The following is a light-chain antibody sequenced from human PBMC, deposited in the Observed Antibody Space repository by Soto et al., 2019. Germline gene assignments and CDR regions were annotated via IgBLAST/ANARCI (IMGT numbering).Light chain of an antibody. Sequence: ELVMTQSPVTLSASPGERATLSCRASQSISNNLAWHQQKPGQAPRLLIYGASTRATGIPARFSGSGSGTEFTLTISSLQSEDFAVYYCQHYGTSLYTFGQGTKLEIK. CDR3: QHYGTSLYT. J-gene: IGKJ2*01. CDR1: QSISNN. CDR2: GAS. V-gene: IGKV3-15*01.